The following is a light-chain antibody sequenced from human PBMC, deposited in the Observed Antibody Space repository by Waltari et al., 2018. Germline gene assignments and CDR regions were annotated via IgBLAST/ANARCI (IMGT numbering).Light chain of an antibody. V-gene: IGKV1-27*01. CDR1: QGINKE. CDR3: QQDYTTPFT. Sequence: DIKMTQSPSSLSASVGEKVNVNCRSSQGINKELSGYQQKPGKAPTLLIYAASSLQTGVSSRFSSSGSGTDFTLTISSLQPEDVATYYCQQDYTTPFTFGPGTKLDIK. CDR2: AAS. J-gene: IGKJ3*01.